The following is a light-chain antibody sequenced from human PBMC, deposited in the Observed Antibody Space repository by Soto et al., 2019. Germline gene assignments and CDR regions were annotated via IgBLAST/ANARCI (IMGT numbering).Light chain of an antibody. CDR1: QSISSS. V-gene: IGKV3-15*01. Sequence: EVMLIQSPATLSMSPGERATLSCRASQSISSSLAWYQQKPGQAPRLLIYGASTRATGVPARFSGSGSRTEFTLTISSLQSEDSAIYYCHQYKNWPRGTFGQGTKVDIK. CDR3: HQYKNWPRGT. CDR2: GAS. J-gene: IGKJ1*01.